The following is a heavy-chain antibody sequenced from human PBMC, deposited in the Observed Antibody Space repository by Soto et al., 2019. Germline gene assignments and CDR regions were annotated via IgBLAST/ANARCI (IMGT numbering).Heavy chain of an antibody. V-gene: IGHV4-39*01. CDR3: ARGGPVGIVVVVAATGAWNYYYMDV. Sequence: SETLSLTCTVSGGSISSDNYYWGWIRQPPGKGLDWIGIIYSSGVTSYNPSLKSRLTMSIDTSKNQVSLKLSSVTAADTAVYYCARGGPVGIVVVVAATGAWNYYYMDVWGKGTTVTVSS. CDR1: GGSISSDNYY. J-gene: IGHJ6*03. CDR2: IYSSGVT. D-gene: IGHD2-15*01.